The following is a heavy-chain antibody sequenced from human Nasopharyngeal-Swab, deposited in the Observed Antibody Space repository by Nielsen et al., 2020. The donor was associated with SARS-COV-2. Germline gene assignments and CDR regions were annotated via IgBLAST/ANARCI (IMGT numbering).Heavy chain of an antibody. CDR1: GFIFSPYW. D-gene: IGHD1-20*01. J-gene: IGHJ4*01. CDR2: INSDGSSP. V-gene: IGHV3-74*01. Sequence: GESLKISCAASGFIFSPYWMHWIRQAPGRGLVWVSRINSDGSSPDYADSVKGRFTISRDNAKKMLYLEMNNLRAEDTAVYYCATDITAAGDHWGQGTLVTVSS. CDR3: ATDITAAGDH.